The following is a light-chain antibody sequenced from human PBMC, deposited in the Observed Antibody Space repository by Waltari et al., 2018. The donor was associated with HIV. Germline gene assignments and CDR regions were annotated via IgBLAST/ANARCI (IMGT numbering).Light chain of an antibody. CDR3: QTTDRNGVVA. J-gene: IGLJ2*01. Sequence: SSALTQTPSVSVSPGPTATITCSGEALPRQYAHWYHQRAAQAPLLVIFQDNKRPSGIPERFSASSSGTVLTLTISGVQTEDEGDYYCQTTDRNGVVAFGGGTKVTVL. V-gene: IGLV3-25*03. CDR2: QDN. CDR1: ALPRQY.